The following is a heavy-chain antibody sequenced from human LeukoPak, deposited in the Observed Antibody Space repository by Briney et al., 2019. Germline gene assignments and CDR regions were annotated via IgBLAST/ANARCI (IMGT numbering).Heavy chain of an antibody. D-gene: IGHD6-25*01. J-gene: IGHJ3*02. CDR3: ARAGRGYSSGGVFDI. CDR1: GFTFSSYD. V-gene: IGHV3-13*01. CDR2: IGTAGDT. Sequence: GGSLRLSCAASGFTFSSYDMHWVRQATGKGLEWVSAIGTAGDTYYPGSVKGRFTISRENAKNSLYLQMNSLRAGDTAVYYCARAGRGYSSGGVFDIWGQGTMVTVSS.